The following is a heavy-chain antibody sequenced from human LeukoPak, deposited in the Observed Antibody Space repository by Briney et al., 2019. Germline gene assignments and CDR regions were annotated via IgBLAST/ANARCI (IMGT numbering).Heavy chain of an antibody. CDR1: GGSISSYY. CDR2: IYTSGST. D-gene: IGHD3-22*01. J-gene: IGHJ2*01. Sequence: SETVSITCTVSGGSISSYYWSWIRQPAGKGLEWIGRIYTSGSTNYNPSLKSRVTMSVDTSKNQFSLKLSSVTAADTAVYYCASIRPDSSGYSSRYCYFDLWGRGNVVTVSS. V-gene: IGHV4-4*07. CDR3: ASIRPDSSGYSSRYCYFDL.